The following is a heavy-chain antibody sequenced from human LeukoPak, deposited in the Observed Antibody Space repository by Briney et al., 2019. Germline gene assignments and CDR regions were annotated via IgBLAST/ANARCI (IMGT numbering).Heavy chain of an antibody. Sequence: ASVKVSCKASGYTFTSYDINGVRQAAGQGLEGMGWMNPNSGNTVYAQKFQGRVTMTRNTSISTAYMELSSLRSEDTAVYYCARGLRRGNWFDPWGQGTLVTVSS. J-gene: IGHJ5*02. V-gene: IGHV1-8*01. D-gene: IGHD3-16*01. CDR1: GYTFTSYD. CDR2: MNPNSGNT. CDR3: ARGLRRGNWFDP.